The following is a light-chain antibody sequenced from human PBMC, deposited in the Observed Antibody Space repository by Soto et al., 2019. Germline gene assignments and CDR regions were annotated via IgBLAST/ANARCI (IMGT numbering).Light chain of an antibody. CDR2: DAS. V-gene: IGKV3D-20*01. Sequence: EIVLTQSPATLSLSPGERATLSCGASQSVRSSYLAWYQQKPGLAPRLLSYDASSRATGIPDRFSGSGSGTDFTLTISRLEPEDFALYYCQQYGGSPITFGQGTRLEIK. J-gene: IGKJ5*01. CDR1: QSVRSSY. CDR3: QQYGGSPIT.